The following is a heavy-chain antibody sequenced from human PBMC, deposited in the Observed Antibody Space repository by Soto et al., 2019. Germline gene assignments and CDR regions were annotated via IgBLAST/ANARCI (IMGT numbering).Heavy chain of an antibody. D-gene: IGHD1-1*01. CDR1: GASISGFY. J-gene: IGHJ5*02. CDR2: IYAAGTT. V-gene: IGHV4-4*07. Sequence: PSETLSLTCTVSGASISGFYWSWIRKSAGKGLEWIGRIYAAGTTDYNPSLKSRVMMSVDTSKKQFSLKLRSVTAADTAVYYCVRDGTKTLRDWFDPWGQGISVTVSS. CDR3: VRDGTKTLRDWFDP.